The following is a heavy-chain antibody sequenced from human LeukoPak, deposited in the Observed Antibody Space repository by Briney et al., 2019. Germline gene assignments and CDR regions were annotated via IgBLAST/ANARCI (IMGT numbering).Heavy chain of an antibody. D-gene: IGHD6-19*01. J-gene: IGHJ4*02. Sequence: SETLSLTCTVSGDSISSSGYYWAWIRQPPGKGLEWIGSIYYSGSTYYNPSLKSRVAISINTSKKQVFLKLTSVTAADTAVYYCATLRAAVAGPFDYWGQGTLVTVSS. CDR1: GDSISSSGYY. CDR2: IYYSGST. V-gene: IGHV4-39*07. CDR3: ATLRAAVAGPFDY.